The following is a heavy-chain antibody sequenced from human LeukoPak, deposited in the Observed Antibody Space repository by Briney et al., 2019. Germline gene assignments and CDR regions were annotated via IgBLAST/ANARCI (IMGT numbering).Heavy chain of an antibody. D-gene: IGHD3-22*01. Sequence: QPGGSLRLSXAASGFIVSSNYMSWVRQAPGKGLEWVSVIYSGGSTYYADSVKGRFTISRGNSKNTLYLQMNSLRAEDTAVYYCARSPWGITMIAEAWGQGTLVTVSS. V-gene: IGHV3-53*01. J-gene: IGHJ5*02. CDR2: IYSGGST. CDR1: GFIVSSNY. CDR3: ARSPWGITMIAEA.